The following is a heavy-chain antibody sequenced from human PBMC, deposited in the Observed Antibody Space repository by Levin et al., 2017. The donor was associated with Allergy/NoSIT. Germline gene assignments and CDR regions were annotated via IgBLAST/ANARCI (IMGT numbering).Heavy chain of an antibody. Sequence: LSLTCAASGFTFTNAWMSWVRQAPGKGLEWVGRIKSKTDGGTPDYAAPVKGRFTISRDDSKNTLFLQMNNLKTEDTAVYYCTTEGGSGWYGKFDYWGQGTLVTVSS. V-gene: IGHV3-15*01. CDR2: IKSKTDGGTP. J-gene: IGHJ4*02. D-gene: IGHD6-19*01. CDR3: TTEGGSGWYGKFDY. CDR1: GFTFTNAW.